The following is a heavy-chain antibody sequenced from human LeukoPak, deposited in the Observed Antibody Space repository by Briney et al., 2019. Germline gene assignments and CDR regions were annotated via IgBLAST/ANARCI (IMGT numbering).Heavy chain of an antibody. CDR3: ARGADSSSWYGDDFDH. D-gene: IGHD6-13*01. J-gene: IGHJ4*02. V-gene: IGHV4-34*01. CDR1: GGSFSGYY. Sequence: RPSETLSLTCAVYGGSFSGYYWSWIRQPPGKGLEWIGEINHSGSTNYNPSLKSRVTISVDTSKNQFSLKLSSVTAADTAVYYCARGADSSSWYGDDFDHWGQGTLVTVSS. CDR2: INHSGST.